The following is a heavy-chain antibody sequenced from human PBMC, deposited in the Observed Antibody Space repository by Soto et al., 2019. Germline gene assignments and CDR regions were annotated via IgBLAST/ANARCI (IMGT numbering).Heavy chain of an antibody. CDR2: IKPDGSDK. Sequence: GGSLRLSCAASGFTFRNYWMGWVRQTPDKGLEWVANIKPDGSDKYYVDSVKGRFTISRDNAKNSLYLQMNSLRAEDTAVYYWARENYFDYWGQGPLVTV. CDR3: ARENYFDY. J-gene: IGHJ4*02. CDR1: GFTFRNYW. V-gene: IGHV3-7*01.